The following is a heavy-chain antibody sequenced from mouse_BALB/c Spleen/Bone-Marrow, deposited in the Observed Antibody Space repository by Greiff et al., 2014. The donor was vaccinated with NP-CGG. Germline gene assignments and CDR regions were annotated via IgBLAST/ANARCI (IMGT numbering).Heavy chain of an antibody. CDR1: GFTFSSFG. D-gene: IGHD3-1*01. CDR3: ARKGAKSTHYYAMDY. CDR2: ISNGSSTI. J-gene: IGHJ4*01. V-gene: IGHV5-17*02. Sequence: EVQVVESGGGLVQPGGSRKLSCAASGFTFSSFGMHWVRQAPEKGLEWVAYISNGSSTIYYADTVKGRFTISRDNPKNTLFLQMTSLRSEDTAMYYCARKGAKSTHYYAMDYWGQGTSVTVSS.